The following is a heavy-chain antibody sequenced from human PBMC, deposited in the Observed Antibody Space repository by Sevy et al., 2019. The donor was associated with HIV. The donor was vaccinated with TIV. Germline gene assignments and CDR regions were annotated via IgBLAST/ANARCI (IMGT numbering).Heavy chain of an antibody. CDR3: SNRGVVIITGFDS. CDR1: GLIFNSHA. Sequence: GGSLRLSCAASGLIFNSHAMSWVRQAPGKGLEWVSTISGSGGYTYHADSVKGRFTISRDNSKNTVYLQMNSLRAEDTAVYYCSNRGVVIITGFDSWGQGTLVTVSS. J-gene: IGHJ4*02. CDR2: ISGSGGYT. D-gene: IGHD2-21*01. V-gene: IGHV3-23*01.